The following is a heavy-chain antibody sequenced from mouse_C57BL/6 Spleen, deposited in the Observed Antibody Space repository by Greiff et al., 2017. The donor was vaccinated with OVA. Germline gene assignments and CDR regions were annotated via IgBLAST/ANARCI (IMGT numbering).Heavy chain of an antibody. CDR2: IWSGGST. J-gene: IGHJ1*03. Sequence: QVQLQQSGPGLVQPSQSLSITCTVSGFSLTSYGVHWVRQSPGKGLEWLGVIWSGGSTDYNAAFISRLSISKDNSKSQVFFTMNSLQADDTAIYYCARPLTGDYWYFDVWGTGTTVTVSA. CDR3: ARPLTGDYWYFDV. CDR1: GFSLTSYG. D-gene: IGHD6-1*01. V-gene: IGHV2-2*01.